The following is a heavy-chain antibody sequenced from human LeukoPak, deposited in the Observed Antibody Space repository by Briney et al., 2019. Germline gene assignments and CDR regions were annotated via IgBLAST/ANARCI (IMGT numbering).Heavy chain of an antibody. CDR2: MNPNSGNT. J-gene: IGHJ6*03. CDR3: ARGARITIFGVVIKNYYMDV. CDR1: GYTFTSYD. D-gene: IGHD3-3*01. Sequence: EASVKVSCKASGYTFTSYDINWVRQATGQGLEWMGWMNPNSGNTGYAQKFQGRVTMTRNTSIGTAYMELSSLRSEDTAVYYCARGARITIFGVVIKNYYMDVWGKGTTVTVSS. V-gene: IGHV1-8*01.